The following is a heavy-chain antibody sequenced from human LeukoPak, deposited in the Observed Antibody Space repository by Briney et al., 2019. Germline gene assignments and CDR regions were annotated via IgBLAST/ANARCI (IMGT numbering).Heavy chain of an antibody. CDR3: AREKSISGSTLDY. CDR1: GFTFSSYA. Sequence: GGSLRLSCAASGFTFSSYAMSWVRQAPGKGLEWVSAISGSGGSTYYADSVKGRFTISRGNSKNTLYLQMNSLRAEDTAVYYCAREKSISGSTLDYWGQGTLVTVSS. CDR2: ISGSGGST. J-gene: IGHJ4*02. D-gene: IGHD1-26*01. V-gene: IGHV3-23*01.